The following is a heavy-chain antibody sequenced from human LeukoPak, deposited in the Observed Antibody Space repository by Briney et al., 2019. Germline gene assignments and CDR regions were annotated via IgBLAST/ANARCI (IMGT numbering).Heavy chain of an antibody. CDR1: GFTFSAYT. D-gene: IGHD6-19*01. Sequence: PGGSLRLSCAASGFTFSAYTMHWVRQAPGQGLEWMGWINPDSGGTNYAQKFQGRVTMTRDTSISTAYMELSRLRSDDTAVYYCARALAVAGTGDYWGQGTLVTVSS. J-gene: IGHJ4*02. CDR2: INPDSGGT. V-gene: IGHV1-2*02. CDR3: ARALAVAGTGDY.